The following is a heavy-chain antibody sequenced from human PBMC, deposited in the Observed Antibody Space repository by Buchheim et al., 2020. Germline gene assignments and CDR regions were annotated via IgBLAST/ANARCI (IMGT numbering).Heavy chain of an antibody. D-gene: IGHD3-22*01. CDR2: IYSGGST. Sequence: EVQLVESGGGLVQPGGSLRLSCAASGFTVSSNYMSWVRQAPGKGLEWVSVIYSGGSTYYADSAKGRVPISRDNSKNTPYLQLNSLGAEDTAVYYCTVVVTRNLWDYWGQGTL. V-gene: IGHV3-66*01. J-gene: IGHJ4*02. CDR3: TVVVTRNLWDY. CDR1: GFTVSSNY.